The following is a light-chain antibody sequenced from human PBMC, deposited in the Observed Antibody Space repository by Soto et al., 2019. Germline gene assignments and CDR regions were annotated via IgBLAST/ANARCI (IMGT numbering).Light chain of an antibody. CDR2: AAS. V-gene: IGKV1-6*01. CDR3: LQDHDDSWT. J-gene: IGKJ1*01. CDR1: QGIESD. Sequence: AIQMTQSPSSLSASVGDRITITCRASQGIESDLSWYQQRPGKAHKLLIYAASNVHSGVPPRFSGSRSGTEFTLTISNLQPEDFASYYCLQDHDDSWTFGQGTKVEIK.